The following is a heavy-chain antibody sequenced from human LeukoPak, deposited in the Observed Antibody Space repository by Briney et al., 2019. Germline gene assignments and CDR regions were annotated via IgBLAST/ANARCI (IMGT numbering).Heavy chain of an antibody. CDR1: GYNFGTYG. J-gene: IGHJ4*02. D-gene: IGHD2-15*01. CDR2: IYPGDSDT. Sequence: GESLKISCKGSGYNFGTYGIGWVRQMPGIGLEWMGIIYPGDSDTRYNPSFQGQVTISADKSISTAYLQWSSLKASDTAMYYCARRYCSGGTCYFDYWGQGTLVTVSS. CDR3: ARRYCSGGTCYFDY. V-gene: IGHV5-51*01.